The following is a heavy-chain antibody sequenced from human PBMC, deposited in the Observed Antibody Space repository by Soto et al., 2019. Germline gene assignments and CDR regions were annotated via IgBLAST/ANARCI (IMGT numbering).Heavy chain of an antibody. CDR1: GFTFSSYA. CDR3: AGGETELAAAGSNWIDP. CDR2: ISYDGSNK. J-gene: IGHJ5*02. V-gene: IGHV3-30-3*01. Sequence: QVQLVESGGGVVQPGRSLRLSCAASGFTFSSYAMHWVRQAPGKGLEWVAVISYDGSNKYYADSVKGRFTISRDNSKNTLYLQMNSLRAEDTAVYYCAGGETELAAAGSNWIDPWGQGTLVTVSS. D-gene: IGHD6-13*01.